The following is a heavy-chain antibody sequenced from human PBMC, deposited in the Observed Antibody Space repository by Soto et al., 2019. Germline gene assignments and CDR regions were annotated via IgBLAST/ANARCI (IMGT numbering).Heavy chain of an antibody. Sequence: GGSLRLSCAASGFTFSGYAMSGVRQAPGKGLEWVSAISGSGGSTYYADSVKGRFTISRENSKNTPYLQMNSRRAEDAAVYYCSKDPGGYWNFDYWGQGTPVTVSS. D-gene: IGHD1-26*01. CDR2: ISGSGGST. J-gene: IGHJ4*02. CDR1: GFTFSGYA. CDR3: SKDPGGYWNFDY. V-gene: IGHV3-23*01.